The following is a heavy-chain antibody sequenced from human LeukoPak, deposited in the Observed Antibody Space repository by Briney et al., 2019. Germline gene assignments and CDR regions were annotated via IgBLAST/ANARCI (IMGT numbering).Heavy chain of an antibody. CDR1: GFTFSSYW. D-gene: IGHD6-13*01. J-gene: IGHJ4*02. V-gene: IGHV3-7*01. Sequence: PGGSLRLSCAASGFTFSSYWMSWVRQAPWKGLEWVANIRQDGSEKYYVDSVKGRFTISRDNAKNSLYLQMNSLRAEDTAVYYCARRPYSSSWYYFDYWGQGTLVTVSS. CDR3: ARRPYSSSWYYFDY. CDR2: IRQDGSEK.